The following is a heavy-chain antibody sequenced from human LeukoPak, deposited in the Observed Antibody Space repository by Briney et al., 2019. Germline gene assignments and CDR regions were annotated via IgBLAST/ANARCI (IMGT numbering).Heavy chain of an antibody. CDR2: TYYRSKWYN. CDR3: ARVGYYGSGSYSPSLEY. V-gene: IGHV6-1*01. J-gene: IGHJ4*02. D-gene: IGHD3-10*01. CDR1: GDSVSSNSAA. Sequence: SQTLSLTCAISGDSVSSNSAAWNWIRQSPSRGLEWLGRTYYRSKWYNDYAVSVKSRITINPDTSKNQFSLQLNSVTPEDTAVYYCARVGYYGSGSYSPSLEYWGQGTLVTVSS.